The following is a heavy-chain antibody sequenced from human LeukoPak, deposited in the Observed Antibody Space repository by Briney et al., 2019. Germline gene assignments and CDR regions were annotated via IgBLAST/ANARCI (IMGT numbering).Heavy chain of an antibody. CDR2: ISHSGST. Sequence: SETLSLTCTVSGYSISSGYYWGWIRQPPGQGLKWMGSISHSGSTYYNPSLKSRVTISVDTSKNQFSLKLSSVTAADTAVYYFARQGGNYYGSGSSHYMDVWGKGTTVTTSS. V-gene: IGHV4-38-2*02. CDR3: ARQGGNYYGSGSSHYMDV. D-gene: IGHD3-10*01. J-gene: IGHJ6*03. CDR1: GYSISSGYY.